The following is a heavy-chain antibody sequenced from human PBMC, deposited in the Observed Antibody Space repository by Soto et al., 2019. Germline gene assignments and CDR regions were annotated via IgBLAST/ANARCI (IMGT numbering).Heavy chain of an antibody. CDR3: ASLKQVGSGHYLDS. CDR2: IYHVGSI. D-gene: IGHD1-26*01. CDR1: GVSISSNNC. Sequence: QVQLQESGPRLVKPSGTLTLTCAVSGVSISSNNCGSCVRQTPGKGLQWIAEIYHVGSINYNPAFERRVSXSVCQSTNKFSLNLSSANVAATAVYDCASLKQVGSGHYLDSGGQGTLVTVSP. J-gene: IGHJ4*02. V-gene: IGHV4-4*02.